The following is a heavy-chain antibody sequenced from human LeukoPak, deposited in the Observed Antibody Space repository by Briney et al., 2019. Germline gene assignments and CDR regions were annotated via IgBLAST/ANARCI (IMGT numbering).Heavy chain of an antibody. CDR3: AKDSQVYSGYDSAKNWFDP. D-gene: IGHD5-12*01. Sequence: GGSLRLSCAASGFTFSSYAMSWVRQAPGKGLEWVSAISGSGGSTYYADSVKGRFTISRDSSKNTLYLQMNSLRAEDTAVYYCAKDSQVYSGYDSAKNWFDPWGQGTLVTVSS. J-gene: IGHJ5*02. V-gene: IGHV3-23*01. CDR2: ISGSGGST. CDR1: GFTFSSYA.